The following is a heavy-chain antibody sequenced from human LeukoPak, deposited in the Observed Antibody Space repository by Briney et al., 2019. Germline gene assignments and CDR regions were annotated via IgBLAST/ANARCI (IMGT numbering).Heavy chain of an antibody. CDR2: IYYSGST. J-gene: IGHJ5*02. CDR3: ARGTGYYDFWSGSENWFDP. V-gene: IGHV4-39*01. D-gene: IGHD3-3*01. Sequence: PSETLSLTCTVSGGSISSSSYYWGWIRQPPGKGLEWIGSIYYSGSTYYNPSLKSRVTISVDTSKNQFSLKLSSVTADDTAVYYCARGTGYYDFWSGSENWFDPWGQGTLVTVSS. CDR1: GGSISSSSYY.